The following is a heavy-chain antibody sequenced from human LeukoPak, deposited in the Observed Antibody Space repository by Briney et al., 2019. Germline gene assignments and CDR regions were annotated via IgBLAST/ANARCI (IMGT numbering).Heavy chain of an antibody. CDR3: ARGGNLGDFDY. V-gene: IGHV4-4*02. CDR2: IYHSGST. Sequence: SGTLSLTCAVSGGSISSSNWWSWVRQPPGKGLEWIGEIYHSGSTNYNPSLKSRVTISVDTSKNQFSLKLNSVTAADTAVYYCARGGNLGDFDYWGQGTLVTVSS. J-gene: IGHJ4*02. CDR1: GGSISSSNW. D-gene: IGHD1-26*01.